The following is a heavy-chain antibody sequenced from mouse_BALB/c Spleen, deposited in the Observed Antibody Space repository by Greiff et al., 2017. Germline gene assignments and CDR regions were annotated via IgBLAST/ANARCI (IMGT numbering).Heavy chain of an antibody. Sequence: QVQLQQSGAELAKPGASVKMSCKASGYTFPSYWMHGVKQRPGQGLEWIGYINPSTGYTEYNQKFKDKATLTADKSSSTAYMQLSSLTSEDSAVYYCARVRGNAWFAYWGQGTLVTVSA. J-gene: IGHJ3*01. V-gene: IGHV1-7*01. CDR3: ARVRGNAWFAY. D-gene: IGHD2-1*01. CDR2: INPSTGYT. CDR1: GYTFPSYW.